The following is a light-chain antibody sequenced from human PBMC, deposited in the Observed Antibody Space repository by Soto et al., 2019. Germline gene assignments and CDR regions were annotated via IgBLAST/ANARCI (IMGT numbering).Light chain of an antibody. CDR3: QQYNSDSWT. CDR1: QSISSW. V-gene: IGKV1-5*01. J-gene: IGKJ1*01. Sequence: DIQMTQSPSTLSASVGDRVTITCRASQSISSWLAWYQQKPGKAPKLLIYGASSLESGIPSRFSGSGSGTEVTLTISSLQSDEFATYYCQQYNSDSWTCGQGTKV. CDR2: GAS.